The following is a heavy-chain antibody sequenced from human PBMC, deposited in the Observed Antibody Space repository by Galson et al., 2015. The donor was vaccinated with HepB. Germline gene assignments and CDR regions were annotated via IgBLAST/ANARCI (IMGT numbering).Heavy chain of an antibody. CDR3: ARGTPWVWDYMDV. D-gene: IGHD1-14*01. CDR2: ISSSSSYI. CDR1: GFTFSSYS. V-gene: IGHV3-21*01. J-gene: IGHJ6*03. Sequence: SLRLSCAASGFTFSSYSMNWVRQAPGKGLEWVPSISSSSSYIYYADSVKGRFTISRDNAKNSLYLQMNSLRAEDTAVYYCARGTPWVWDYMDVWGKGTTVTVSS.